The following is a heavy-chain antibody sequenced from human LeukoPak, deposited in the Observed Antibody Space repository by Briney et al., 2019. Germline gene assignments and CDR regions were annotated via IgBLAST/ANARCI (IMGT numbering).Heavy chain of an antibody. CDR3: ARGRDLRRAFDI. J-gene: IGHJ3*02. CDR1: GGSFSGYY. Sequence: SETLSLTCAVYGGSFSGYYWSWIRQPPGKGLEWIGEINHSGSTNYNPSLKSRVTISVDTSKNQFSLKLSSVTAADTAVYYCARGRDLRRAFDIWGQGTMVTVPS. V-gene: IGHV4-34*01. D-gene: IGHD1-14*01. CDR2: INHSGST.